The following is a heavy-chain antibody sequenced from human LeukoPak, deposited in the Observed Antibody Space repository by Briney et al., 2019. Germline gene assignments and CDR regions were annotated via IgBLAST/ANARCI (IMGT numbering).Heavy chain of an antibody. V-gene: IGHV1-46*01. CDR3: AREVAAPFRFDD. CDR2: ISPSDGAT. D-gene: IGHD2-15*01. CDR1: GNTFTNHN. J-gene: IGHJ4*02. Sequence: ASVKVSCKASGNTFTNHNMHWVRLAPGKGLEWMGIISPSDGATNYAHKFQGRVTMTRDTSTSTVYMELSSLKSEDTAVYYCAREVAAPFRFDDWGQGTLVTVSS.